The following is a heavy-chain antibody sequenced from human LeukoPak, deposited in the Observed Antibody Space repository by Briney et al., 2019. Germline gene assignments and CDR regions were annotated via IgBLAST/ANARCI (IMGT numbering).Heavy chain of an antibody. V-gene: IGHV3-23*01. Sequence: PGGSLRLSCAASGFTFSSYAMGWVRQAPGKGLEWVSAISGSGGSTYYADSVKGRFTISRDNSKNTLYLQMNSLRAEDTAVYYCAKVARYYDSSGYSPVDYWGQGTLVTVSS. J-gene: IGHJ4*02. CDR3: AKVARYYDSSGYSPVDY. D-gene: IGHD3-22*01. CDR2: ISGSGGST. CDR1: GFTFSSYA.